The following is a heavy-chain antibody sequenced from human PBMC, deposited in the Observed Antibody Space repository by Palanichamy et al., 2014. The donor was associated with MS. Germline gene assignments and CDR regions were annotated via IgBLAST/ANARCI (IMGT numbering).Heavy chain of an antibody. CDR1: GFTFSSYW. D-gene: IGHD1-1*01. Sequence: EVQLVESGGDLVRPGGSLRLSCAASGFTFSSYWMHWVRQAPGKGLVWVSRINPEETTTNYADSVKGRFTISRDNAKNTLYLQMNSLRVEDTAVYFCARGGLEPVDYWGQGTLVTVSS. CDR2: INPEETTT. J-gene: IGHJ4*02. V-gene: IGHV3-74*01. CDR3: ARGGLEPVDY.